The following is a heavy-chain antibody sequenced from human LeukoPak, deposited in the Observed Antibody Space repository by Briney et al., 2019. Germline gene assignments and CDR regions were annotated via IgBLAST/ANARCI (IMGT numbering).Heavy chain of an antibody. CDR1: GGSFSSYY. CDR2: IYTSGST. Sequence: SETLSLTCTVSGGSFSSYYWSWIRQPAGKGLEWIGRIYTSGSTNYNPSLKSRVTMSVDTSKNQFSLKLSSVTAADTAVYYCARQYSNWSPLDYWGQGTLVTVSS. J-gene: IGHJ4*02. V-gene: IGHV4-4*07. D-gene: IGHD4-11*01. CDR3: ARQYSNWSPLDY.